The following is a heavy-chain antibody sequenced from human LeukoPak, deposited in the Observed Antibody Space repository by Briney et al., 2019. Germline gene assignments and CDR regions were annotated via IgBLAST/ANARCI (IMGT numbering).Heavy chain of an antibody. V-gene: IGHV1-2*02. CDR1: GYTFTNYY. D-gene: IGHD3-22*01. J-gene: IGHJ4*02. CDR2: ISPSGGT. CDR3: ASVTYSDYDDFDS. Sequence: ASVKVSFKASGYTFTNYYMHWVRQAPGQGLEWMGWISPSGGTNYAQKVQGRVTMTRDTSISTAYMELSGLTSDDTAVYYCASVTYSDYDDFDSWGQGTLVTVSS.